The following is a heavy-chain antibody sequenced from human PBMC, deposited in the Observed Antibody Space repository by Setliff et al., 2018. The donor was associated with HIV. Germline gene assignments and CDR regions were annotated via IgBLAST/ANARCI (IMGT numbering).Heavy chain of an antibody. CDR1: GFIFRNYD. CDR3: VRVAGFSSSWFAY. V-gene: IGHV3-48*03. J-gene: IGHJ5*01. CDR2: ISVSGFTI. D-gene: IGHD6-13*01. Sequence: GGSLRLSCAASGFIFRNYDMNWVRQAPGKGLEWVSFISVSGFTIHYGDSVKGRFTVSRDNTRNSLSLQLNSLKVEDTATYYCVRVAGFSSSWFAYWGQGTLVTVSS.